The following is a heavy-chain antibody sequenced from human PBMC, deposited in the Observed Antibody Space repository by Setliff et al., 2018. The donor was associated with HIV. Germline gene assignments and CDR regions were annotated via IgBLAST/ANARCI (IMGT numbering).Heavy chain of an antibody. V-gene: IGHV1-18*01. Sequence: ASVKVSCKASGYIFSTYGISWVRRTPGQGLEWMGWISPYNGNTKYAQKFQGRVTMSTDTSTSTAYMEVRSLRSDDTAVYYCARDLRGFNNWFDPWGQGTLVTVSS. D-gene: IGHD3-9*01. J-gene: IGHJ5*02. CDR3: ARDLRGFNNWFDP. CDR2: ISPYNGNT. CDR1: GYIFSTYG.